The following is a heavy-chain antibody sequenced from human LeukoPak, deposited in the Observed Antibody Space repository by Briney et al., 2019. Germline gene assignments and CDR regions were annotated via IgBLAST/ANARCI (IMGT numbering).Heavy chain of an antibody. D-gene: IGHD5-18*01. Sequence: SETLSLTCAVYGGSFSGYYWSWIRRPPGKGLEWIGEINHSGSTNYNPSLKSRVTISVDTSKNQFSLKLSSVTAADTAVYYCARAITNYGYIFDCWGQGTLVTVSS. CDR3: ARAITNYGYIFDC. V-gene: IGHV4-34*01. CDR2: INHSGST. CDR1: GGSFSGYY. J-gene: IGHJ4*02.